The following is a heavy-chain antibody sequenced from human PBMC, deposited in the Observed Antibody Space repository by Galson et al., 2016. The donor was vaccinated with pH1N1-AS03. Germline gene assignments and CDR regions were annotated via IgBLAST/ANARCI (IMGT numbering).Heavy chain of an antibody. CDR2: IHPSGGP. CDR3: ARDGGHYGDCDY. Sequence: SVKVSCKASGFTFTSYYMHWVRQAPGQGLEWMGIIHPSGGPIYAQHFQGRVSMARDTSTSTVYMELSNRRPDDTAVYFCARDGGHYGDCDYWGQGTLVTVSS. D-gene: IGHD4-17*01. J-gene: IGHJ4*02. CDR1: GFTFTSYY. V-gene: IGHV1-46*01.